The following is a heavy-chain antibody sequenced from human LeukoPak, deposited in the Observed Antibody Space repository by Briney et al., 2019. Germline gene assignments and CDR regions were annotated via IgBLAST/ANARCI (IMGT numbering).Heavy chain of an antibody. CDR3: ARRMITFGGVIVEADY. J-gene: IGHJ4*02. CDR1: GFTFSSYA. V-gene: IGHV3-21*01. Sequence: PGGSLRLSCAASGFTFSSYAMSWVRQAPGKGLEWVSSISSSSSYIYYADSVKGRFTISRDNAKNSLYLQMNSLRAEDTAVYYCARRMITFGGVIVEADYWGQGTLVTVSS. D-gene: IGHD3-16*02. CDR2: ISSSSSYI.